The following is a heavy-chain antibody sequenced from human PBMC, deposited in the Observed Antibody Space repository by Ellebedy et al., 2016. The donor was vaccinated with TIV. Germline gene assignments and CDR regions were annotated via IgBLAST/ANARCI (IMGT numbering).Heavy chain of an antibody. CDR3: ARDGGYYYYGMDV. J-gene: IGHJ6*02. V-gene: IGHV3-33*08. CDR2: IWYDGSNK. D-gene: IGHD2-15*01. Sequence: GGSLRLXXAASGFTFSSYGMHWVRQAPGKGLEWVAVIWYDGSNKYYADSVKGRFTISRDNSKNTLYLQMNSLRAEDTAVYYCARDGGYYYYGMDVWGQGTTVTVSS. CDR1: GFTFSSYG.